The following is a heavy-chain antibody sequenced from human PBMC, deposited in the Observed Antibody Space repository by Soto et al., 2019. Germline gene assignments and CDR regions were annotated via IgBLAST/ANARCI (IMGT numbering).Heavy chain of an antibody. CDR3: ARMAGYCSGGSCYYNWFDP. CDR1: GCSVSSGSYY. V-gene: IGHV4-61*01. D-gene: IGHD2-15*01. Sequence: SETLSLTCTVSGCSVSSGSYYWSWIRQPPGKGLEWIGYIYYSGSTNYNPSLKSRVTISVDTSKNQFSLKLSSVTAADTAVYYCARMAGYCSGGSCYYNWFDPWGQGTLVTVSS. CDR2: IYYSGST. J-gene: IGHJ5*02.